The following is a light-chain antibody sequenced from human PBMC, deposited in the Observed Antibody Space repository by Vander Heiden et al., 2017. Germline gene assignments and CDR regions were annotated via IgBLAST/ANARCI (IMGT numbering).Light chain of an antibody. Sequence: VLMQSPRTLSLSPGERATLSCRASQSVSSSYLAWYQQKPGQAPRLLIYGASSRATGIPERFSGSGSGTDFTLTISRLEPEDFAVYYCQQYGSSQTFGQGTKLEIK. CDR2: GAS. J-gene: IGKJ2*01. V-gene: IGKV3-20*01. CDR1: QSVSSSY. CDR3: QQYGSSQT.